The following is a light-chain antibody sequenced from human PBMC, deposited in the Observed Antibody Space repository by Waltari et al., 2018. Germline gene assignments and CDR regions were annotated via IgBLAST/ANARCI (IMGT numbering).Light chain of an antibody. Sequence: DIQMTQSPSSLAASVGDRVTITCRASQSISSYLNCYQQKPGKAPKLLIYAASSLQSGVPSRFSGSGSGTDFTLTISSLQPAAFATYYCQQSYSTPYTFGQGTKLEIK. J-gene: IGKJ2*01. CDR1: QSISSY. CDR2: AAS. CDR3: QQSYSTPYT. V-gene: IGKV1-39*01.